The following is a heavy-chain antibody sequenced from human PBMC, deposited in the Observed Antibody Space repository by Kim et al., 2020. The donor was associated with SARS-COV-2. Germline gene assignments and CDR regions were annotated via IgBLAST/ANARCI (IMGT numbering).Heavy chain of an antibody. CDR2: ISSSSSYI. V-gene: IGHV3-21*01. CDR1: GFTFSRYS. CDR3: ASTVTVNPHAFDN. D-gene: IGHD4-17*01. Sequence: GGSLRLSCAASGFTFSRYSMNWVRQAPGKGLEWVSSISSSSSYIYSADSVKGRFTISRDNAKNSLYLQMNSLRAEDTAVYYCASTVTVNPHAFDNWGQGTMVTVSS. J-gene: IGHJ3*02.